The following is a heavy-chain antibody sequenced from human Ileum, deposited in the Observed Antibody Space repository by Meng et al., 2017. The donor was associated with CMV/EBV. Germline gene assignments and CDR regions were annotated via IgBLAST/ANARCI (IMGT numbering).Heavy chain of an antibody. Sequence: SETLSLTCTVSGGSISSSRYYWGWIRQPPGKGLEWIGSISYSGSTYYNPSLKSRVTMSLDTSKNQFSLKLTSVAAADTAVYYCARDSRAALFDYWGQGTLVTVSS. V-gene: IGHV4-39*07. J-gene: IGHJ4*02. D-gene: IGHD2-15*01. CDR1: GGSISSSRYY. CDR2: ISYSGST. CDR3: ARDSRAALFDY.